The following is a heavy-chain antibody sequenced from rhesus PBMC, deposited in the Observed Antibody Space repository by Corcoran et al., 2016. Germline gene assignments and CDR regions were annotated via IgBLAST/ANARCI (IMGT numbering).Heavy chain of an antibody. D-gene: IGHD4-17*01. CDR3: ARRRLWFDY. V-gene: IGHV1S9*01. CDR1: GYTFTSYY. J-gene: IGHJ4*01. CDR2: INPSNGNT. Sequence: QVQLVQSGAEVKKPGGSVKLSCKASGYTFTSYYINWVRQPPEQVLDWMGWINPSNGNTGYAQKFQGRVTMTRDTSTSTAYMELNSLRSEDTAVYYCARRRLWFDYWGQGVLVTVSS.